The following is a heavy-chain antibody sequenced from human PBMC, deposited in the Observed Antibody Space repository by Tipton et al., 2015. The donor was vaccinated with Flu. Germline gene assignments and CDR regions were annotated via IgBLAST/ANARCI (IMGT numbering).Heavy chain of an antibody. J-gene: IGHJ5*02. CDR1: GDSIKYYY. V-gene: IGHV4-59*08. CDR2: MYDSGTT. Sequence: TLSLTCTVPGDSIKYYYWSWIRQSPGKGLEWIGYMYDSGTTSYNPSLKSRVTISVDTSKNQFSLRLSSVTAADTAVYYCARRDYSNYVSDPKSWFDPWGQGTLVAVSS. CDR3: ARRDYSNYVSDPKSWFDP. D-gene: IGHD4-11*01.